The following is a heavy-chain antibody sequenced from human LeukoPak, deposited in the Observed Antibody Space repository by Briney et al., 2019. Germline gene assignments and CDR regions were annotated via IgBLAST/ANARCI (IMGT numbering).Heavy chain of an antibody. J-gene: IGHJ5*02. CDR1: GFTFSSYG. V-gene: IGHV3-30*18. D-gene: IGHD3-3*01. Sequence: PGGSLRLSCAASGFTFSSYGMHWVRQAPGKGLEWVAVISYDGSNKYYADSVKGRFTISRDNSKNTLYLQMNGLRAEDTAVYYCAKAYYDFWSGYHEYNWFDPWGQGTPVTVSS. CDR2: ISYDGSNK. CDR3: AKAYYDFWSGYHEYNWFDP.